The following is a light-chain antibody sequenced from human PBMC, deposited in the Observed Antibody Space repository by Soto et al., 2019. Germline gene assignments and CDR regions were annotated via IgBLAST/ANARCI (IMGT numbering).Light chain of an antibody. CDR2: DAS. V-gene: IGKV1-5*01. J-gene: IGKJ5*01. Sequence: DIQMTQSPSSLSASVGDRVTITCRASQSISNRLAWYQQKPGKAPKVVIYDASSLESGVPSRFSGSGSGTEFILTINSLQPDDFATYYCQQYQTYATFGQGTRLEIK. CDR1: QSISNR. CDR3: QQYQTYAT.